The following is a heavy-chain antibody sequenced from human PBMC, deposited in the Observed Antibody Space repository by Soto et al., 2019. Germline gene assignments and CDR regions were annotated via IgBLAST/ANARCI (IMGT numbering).Heavy chain of an antibody. J-gene: IGHJ4*02. Sequence: QVQLQESGPGLVKPSQTLSLTCTVSGASISRGGYYWIWIRQHPVKGLEWIGYIYNSGITYYNPSLTSRVTISVDASKIRFSLKRSSVTAAATAVYYCARDPGYWGKGTLVTVSS. CDR3: ARDPGY. V-gene: IGHV4-31*03. CDR2: IYNSGIT. CDR1: GASISRGGYY.